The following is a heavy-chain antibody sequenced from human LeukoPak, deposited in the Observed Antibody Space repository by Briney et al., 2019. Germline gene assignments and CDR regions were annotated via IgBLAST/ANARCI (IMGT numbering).Heavy chain of an antibody. D-gene: IGHD1-1*01. CDR3: ARRYWNDAVDY. Sequence: SETLSLTCTVSGVSISSYYWSWIRQPPGKGLEWIGYIYYSGSTNYNPSLKSRVTISVDTSKNQFSLKLSSVTAADTAVYYCARRYWNDAVDYWGQGTLVTVSS. J-gene: IGHJ4*02. V-gene: IGHV4-59*01. CDR1: GVSISSYY. CDR2: IYYSGST.